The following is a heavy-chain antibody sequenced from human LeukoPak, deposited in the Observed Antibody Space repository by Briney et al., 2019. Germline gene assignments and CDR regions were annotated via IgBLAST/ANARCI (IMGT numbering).Heavy chain of an antibody. J-gene: IGHJ4*02. D-gene: IGHD3-3*01. Sequence: SGRSLRLPCTASGFTFGDYAMSWVRQAPGKGLEWVGFIRSKAYGGTTEYAASVKGRFTISRDDSKSIAYLQMNSLKTEDTAVYYCTRDSMRFLEWLSTPDYFDYWGQGTLVTVSS. CDR3: TRDSMRFLEWLSTPDYFDY. CDR1: GFTFGDYA. CDR2: IRSKAYGGTT. V-gene: IGHV3-49*04.